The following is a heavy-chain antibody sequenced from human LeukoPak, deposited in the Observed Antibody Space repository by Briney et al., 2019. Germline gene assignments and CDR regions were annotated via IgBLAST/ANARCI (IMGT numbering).Heavy chain of an antibody. CDR1: GGTFSSYA. V-gene: IGHV1-69*05. CDR3: ARAEVVTIFGVVIKYNWFDP. CDR2: IIPIFGTA. J-gene: IGHJ5*02. Sequence: GASVKVSCKASGGTFSSYAISWVRQAPGQGLEWMGGIIPIFGTANYAQKFQGRVTITTDESTSTAYMELSSLRSEDTAVYYCARAEVVTIFGVVIKYNWFDPWGQETLVTVSS. D-gene: IGHD3-3*01.